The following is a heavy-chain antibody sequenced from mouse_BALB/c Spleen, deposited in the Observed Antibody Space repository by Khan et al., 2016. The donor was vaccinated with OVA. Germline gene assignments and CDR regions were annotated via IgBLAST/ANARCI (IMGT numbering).Heavy chain of an antibody. CDR2: ISSGSSTI. D-gene: IGHD2-3*01. J-gene: IGHJ4*01. CDR3: ARRRIYDGYYGGAMDY. CDR1: GFTFSNFG. V-gene: IGHV5-17*02. Sequence: EVELVESGGGLVQPGGSRKLSCAASGFTFSNFGIHWVRQAPEKGLEWVAYISSGSSTIYYAETVKGRFTISRDNPKNTLFLQMTRLMSEDTAMYYCARRRIYDGYYGGAMDYWGQGTSVTVSS.